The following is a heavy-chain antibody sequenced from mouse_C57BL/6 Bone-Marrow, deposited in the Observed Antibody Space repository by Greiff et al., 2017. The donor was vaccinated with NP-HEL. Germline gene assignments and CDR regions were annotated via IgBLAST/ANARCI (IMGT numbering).Heavy chain of an antibody. J-gene: IGHJ4*01. Sequence: VQLQESWAELVRPGASVKLSCTVSGFNIKDDYMHWVKQRPEQGLEWIGWIDPENGDTAYASKFPGKATITADTSSNTAYLQLSSLTSEDTAGYYCTTGGSSPYAMDYWGQGTSVTVSS. V-gene: IGHV14-4*01. CDR3: TTGGSSPYAMDY. CDR2: IDPENGDT. D-gene: IGHD1-1*01. CDR1: GFNIKDDY.